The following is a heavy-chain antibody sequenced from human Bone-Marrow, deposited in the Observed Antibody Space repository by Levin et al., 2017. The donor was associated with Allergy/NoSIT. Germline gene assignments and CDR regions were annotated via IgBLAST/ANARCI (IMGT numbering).Heavy chain of an antibody. CDR3: ARDHRTADALDV. CDR2: IDISGTTI. D-gene: IGHD1-1*01. Sequence: LSLTCAASGFTFSTYSMNWVRQAPGKELEWISYIDISGTTIYYADSVLGRFAISRDNDKESLFLQMHSLKAEDTAVYYCARDHRTADALDVWGQGTTVTVSS. J-gene: IGHJ3*01. CDR1: GFTFSTYS. V-gene: IGHV3-48*01.